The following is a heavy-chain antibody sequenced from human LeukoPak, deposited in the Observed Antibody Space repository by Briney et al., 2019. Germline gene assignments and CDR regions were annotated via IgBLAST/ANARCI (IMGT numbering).Heavy chain of an antibody. D-gene: IGHD5-18*01. V-gene: IGHV4-59*11. J-gene: IGHJ6*02. Sequence: PSEILPLTCHGTGGSNSCHYWSWIRQPPGKGREGIGHIYYTGITNYNPSLKSGVTISLDTSKKHFSLKLKSVTTADTAVYYCARTGYGTVNYGMDVWGQGTTVTVSS. CDR2: IYYTGIT. CDR1: GGSNSCHY. CDR3: ARTGYGTVNYGMDV.